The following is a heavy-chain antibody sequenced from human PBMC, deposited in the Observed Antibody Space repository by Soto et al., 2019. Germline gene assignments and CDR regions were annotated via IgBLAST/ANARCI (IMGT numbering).Heavy chain of an antibody. CDR3: ARHWGFWADY. CDR2: IYYSGST. J-gene: IGHJ4*02. Sequence: QVQLQESGPGLVKPSETLSLTCTVSGGSISSYYWSWIRQPPGKGLEWMGYIYYSGSTNYNPSLQSRVTISVDTSKNQSSLKLSSVTAADTAVYYCARHWGFWADYWGQGTLVTVSS. D-gene: IGHD3-16*01. V-gene: IGHV4-59*08. CDR1: GGSISSYY.